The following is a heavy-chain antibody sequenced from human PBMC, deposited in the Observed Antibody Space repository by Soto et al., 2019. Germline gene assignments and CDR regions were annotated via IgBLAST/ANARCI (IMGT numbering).Heavy chain of an antibody. D-gene: IGHD3-22*01. J-gene: IGHJ4*02. CDR3: ARSDYYDSSGYFSPLPLFDY. V-gene: IGHV4-59*08. Sequence: PTETLSLTCTVSGGSISSYYWSWIRQPPGKGLEWIGYIYYSGSTNYNPSLKSRVTISVDTSKNQFSLKLSSVTAADTAVYYCARSDYYDSSGYFSPLPLFDYWGQGTLVTVSS. CDR1: GGSISSYY. CDR2: IYYSGST.